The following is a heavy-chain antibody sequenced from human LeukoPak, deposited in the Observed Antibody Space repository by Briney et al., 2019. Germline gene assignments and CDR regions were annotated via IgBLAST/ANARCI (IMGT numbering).Heavy chain of an antibody. CDR2: IIPIFGTA. CDR1: GGTFSSYA. V-gene: IGHV1-69*13. D-gene: IGHD1-26*01. CDR3: ARDWPRFHTTSGFLGAFDI. Sequence: SVKVSCKASGGTFSSYAISWVRQAPGQGLEWMGGIIPIFGTANYAQKFQGRVTITADESTSTAYMELSSLRSEDTAVYYCARDWPRFHTTSGFLGAFDIWGQGTMVTVSS. J-gene: IGHJ3*02.